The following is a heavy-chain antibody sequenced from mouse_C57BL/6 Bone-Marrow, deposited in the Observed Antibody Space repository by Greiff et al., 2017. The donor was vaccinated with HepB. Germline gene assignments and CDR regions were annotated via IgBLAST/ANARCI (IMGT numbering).Heavy chain of an antibody. CDR2: INPSNGGT. CDR1: GYTFTSYW. V-gene: IGHV1-53*01. D-gene: IGHD1-1*02. J-gene: IGHJ4*01. Sequence: VKLQQPGTELVKPGASVKLSCKASGYTFTSYWMHWVKQRPGQGLEWIGNINPSNGGTNYNEKFKSKATLTVDKSSSTDYMQLSSLTSEDSAVYYCASPAGGLNYAMDYWGQGTSVTVSS. CDR3: ASPAGGLNYAMDY.